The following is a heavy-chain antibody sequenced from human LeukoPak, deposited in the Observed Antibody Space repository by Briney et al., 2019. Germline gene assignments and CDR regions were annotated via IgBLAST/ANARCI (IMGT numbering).Heavy chain of an antibody. CDR1: GYTFTGYY. Sequence: ASVKVSCKASGYTFTGYYMHWVRQAPGQGLEWMGWINPNSGGTNYAQEFQGRVTMTRDTSISTAYMELSRLRSDDTAVYYCARVGYGDYVLDAFDIWGQGTMVTVSS. J-gene: IGHJ3*02. CDR3: ARVGYGDYVLDAFDI. D-gene: IGHD4-17*01. CDR2: INPNSGGT. V-gene: IGHV1-2*02.